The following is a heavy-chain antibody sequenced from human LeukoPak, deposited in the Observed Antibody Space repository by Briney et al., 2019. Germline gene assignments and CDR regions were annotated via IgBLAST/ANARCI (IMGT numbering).Heavy chain of an antibody. J-gene: IGHJ4*02. D-gene: IGHD3-3*01. CDR3: ARARAEGTRFLEWLPWQQADYYFDY. CDR1: GYTFTGYY. V-gene: IGHV1-2*02. Sequence: GASVKVSCKASGYTFTGYYMHWVRQAPGQGLEWMGWINPNSGGTNYAQKFQGRVTMTRDTSISTAYMELSSLRSEDTAVYYCARARAEGTRFLEWLPWQQADYYFDYWGQGTLVTVSS. CDR2: INPNSGGT.